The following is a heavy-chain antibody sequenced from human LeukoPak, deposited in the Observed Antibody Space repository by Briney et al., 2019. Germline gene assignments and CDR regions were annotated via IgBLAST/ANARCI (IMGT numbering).Heavy chain of an antibody. CDR2: ISSSGSTI. CDR3: ARYYYDSSGYYCFDY. CDR1: GFTFSDYY. Sequence: PGGSLRLSXAASGFTFSDYYMSWIRQAPGKGLEWVSCISSSGSTIYYADSVKGRFTISRDNAKNSLYLQMNSLRAEDTAVYYCARYYYDSSGYYCFDYWGQGTLVTVSS. J-gene: IGHJ4*02. V-gene: IGHV3-11*04. D-gene: IGHD3-22*01.